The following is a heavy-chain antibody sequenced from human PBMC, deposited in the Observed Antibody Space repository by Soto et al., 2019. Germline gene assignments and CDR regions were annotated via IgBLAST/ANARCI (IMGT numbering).Heavy chain of an antibody. J-gene: IGHJ6*03. CDR1: GYTFTSYD. D-gene: IGHD3-10*01. Sequence: ASVKVSCKASGYTFTSYDINWVRQATGQGLEWMGWMNPNSGNTGYAQKFQGRVTMTRNTSISTAYMELSSLRSEDTDVYYCARARSGSYYSPLYYYYMDVWGKGTTVTVSS. V-gene: IGHV1-8*01. CDR3: ARARSGSYYSPLYYYYMDV. CDR2: MNPNSGNT.